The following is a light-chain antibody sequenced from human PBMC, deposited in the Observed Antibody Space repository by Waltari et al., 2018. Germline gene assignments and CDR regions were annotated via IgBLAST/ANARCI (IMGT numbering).Light chain of an antibody. CDR1: SGHSDYA. CDR3: HAWRSGILV. CDR2: LNSDGSH. V-gene: IGLV4-69*01. Sequence: QLVLTQSPSASASRGASVKLTCTLSSGHSDYALASHQQQPGKGPRDLMKLNSDGSHNKGDGIPDRFSGSSSGAERYLTISSLQSEDEADYYCHAWRSGILVFAGGTKLTVL. J-gene: IGLJ2*01.